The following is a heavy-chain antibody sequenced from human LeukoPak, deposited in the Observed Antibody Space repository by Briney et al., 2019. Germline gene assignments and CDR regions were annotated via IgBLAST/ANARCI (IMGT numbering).Heavy chain of an antibody. CDR2: IYHSGST. CDR3: ASTRGHDAFDI. Sequence: PSETLSLTCAVSGGSISSGGYSWSWIRQPPGKGLEWIGYIYHSGSTYYNPSLKSRVTISVDRSKNQFSLKLSSVTAADTAVYYCASTRGHDAFDIWGQETMVTVSS. CDR1: GGSISSGGYS. D-gene: IGHD3-10*01. J-gene: IGHJ3*02. V-gene: IGHV4-30-2*01.